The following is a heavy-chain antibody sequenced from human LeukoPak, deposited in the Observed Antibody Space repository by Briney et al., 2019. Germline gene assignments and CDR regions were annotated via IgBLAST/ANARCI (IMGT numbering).Heavy chain of an antibody. CDR1: GGSISSYY. V-gene: IGHV4-59*01. J-gene: IGHJ3*02. Sequence: PSETLSLTCTVSGGSISSYYWSWFRQPAGKGLEWIGYIYYSGSTNYNPSLKSRVTISVDTSKNQFSLKLSSVTAADTAVYYCARDRGSTYYDFWSGYYNRGRDIDAFDIWGQGTMVTVSS. D-gene: IGHD3-3*01. CDR3: ARDRGSTYYDFWSGYYNRGRDIDAFDI. CDR2: IYYSGST.